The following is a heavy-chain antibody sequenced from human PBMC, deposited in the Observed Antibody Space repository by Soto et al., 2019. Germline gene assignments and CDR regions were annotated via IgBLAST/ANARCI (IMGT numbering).Heavy chain of an antibody. CDR2: IRSKANSYAT. CDR1: GFTFSGSA. CDR3: TSRSAAGRSSSSTNYYYGMDV. Sequence: PGGSLRLSCAASGFTFSGSAMHWVRQASGKGLEWVGRIRSKANSYATAYAASVKGRFTISRDDSKNTAYLQMNSLKTEDTAVYYCTSRSAAGRSSSSTNYYYGMDVWGQGTTVTVSS. J-gene: IGHJ6*02. V-gene: IGHV3-73*01. D-gene: IGHD6-13*01.